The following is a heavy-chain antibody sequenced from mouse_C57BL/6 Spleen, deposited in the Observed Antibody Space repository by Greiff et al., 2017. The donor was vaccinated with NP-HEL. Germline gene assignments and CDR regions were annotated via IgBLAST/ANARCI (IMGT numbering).Heavy chain of an antibody. V-gene: IGHV5-9-1*02. J-gene: IGHJ2*01. CDR1: GFTFSSYA. Sequence: EVKLVESGEGLVKPGGSLKLSCAASGFTFSSYAMSWVRQTPEKRLEWVAYISSGGDYIYYADTVKGRFTISRDNAKNTLYLQMSSLKSEDTAMYYCTRERGYYGSSHYFDYGGQGTTLTVSS. CDR3: TRERGYYGSSHYFDY. D-gene: IGHD1-1*01. CDR2: ISSGGDYI.